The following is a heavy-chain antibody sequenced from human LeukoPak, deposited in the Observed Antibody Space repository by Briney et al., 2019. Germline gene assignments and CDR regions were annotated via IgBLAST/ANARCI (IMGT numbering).Heavy chain of an antibody. J-gene: IGHJ4*02. D-gene: IGHD4-23*01. CDR2: ISAYNGNT. CDR1: GYTFTSNY. Sequence: ASVKVSCKASGYTFTSNYIHWVRQAPGQGLEWMGWISAYNGNTNYAQKLQGRVTMTTDTSTSTAYMELRSLRSDDTAVYYCARDYGGNPFDYWGQGTLVTVSS. CDR3: ARDYGGNPFDY. V-gene: IGHV1-18*04.